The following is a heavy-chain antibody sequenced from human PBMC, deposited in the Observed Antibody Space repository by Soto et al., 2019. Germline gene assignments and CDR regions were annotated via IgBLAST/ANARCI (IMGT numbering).Heavy chain of an antibody. D-gene: IGHD5-12*01. CDR1: GFTVSSNY. Sequence: GGSLRLSCAASGFTVSSNYMSWVRQAPGKGLEWVSVIYSGGSTYYADSVKGRFTISRDNSKNTLYLQMNSLRAEDTAVYYCARDSAATIYYYYYMDVWGKGTTVTVSS. CDR2: IYSGGST. CDR3: ARDSAATIYYYYYMDV. V-gene: IGHV3-66*01. J-gene: IGHJ6*03.